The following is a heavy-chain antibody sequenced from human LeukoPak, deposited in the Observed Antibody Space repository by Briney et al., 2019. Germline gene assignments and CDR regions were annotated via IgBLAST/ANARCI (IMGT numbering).Heavy chain of an antibody. Sequence: RSLRLSCSASGFTFSSYAMHWVRQAPGEGLEGVAVISYDGSNKYYADSVKGRFTISRDNSKNTLHLQMNSLSAEDTAVYYCAKGIVATNLYYMDVWGKGTTVTVSS. J-gene: IGHJ6*03. CDR3: AKGIVATNLYYMDV. D-gene: IGHD5-12*01. CDR1: GFTFSSYA. V-gene: IGHV3-30-3*01. CDR2: ISYDGSNK.